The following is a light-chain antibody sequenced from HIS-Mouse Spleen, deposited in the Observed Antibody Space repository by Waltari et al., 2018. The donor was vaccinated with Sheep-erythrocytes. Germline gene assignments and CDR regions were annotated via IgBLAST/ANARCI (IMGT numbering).Light chain of an antibody. V-gene: IGLV2-23*01. Sequence: QSALTQPASVSGSPGQSITISRTGTSSDVGSYNLVSWYQQHPGKAPKLMIYEGSKRPSGVSNRFSGPKSGNTASLTISGLQAEDEADYYCCSYAGSSTPWVFGGGTKLTVL. CDR2: EGS. J-gene: IGLJ3*02. CDR3: CSYAGSSTPWV. CDR1: SSDVGSYNL.